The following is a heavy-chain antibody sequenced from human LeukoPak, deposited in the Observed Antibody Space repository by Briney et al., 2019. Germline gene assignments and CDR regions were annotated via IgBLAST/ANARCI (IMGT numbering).Heavy chain of an antibody. CDR1: GFTFSSYS. J-gene: IGHJ4*02. CDR2: ISSSSSYI. V-gene: IGHV3-21*01. D-gene: IGHD3-22*01. Sequence: GASLRLPCAASGFTFSSYSMNWVRQAPGKGLEWVSSISSSSSYIYYADSVKGRFTISRDNAKNSLYLQMNSLRAEDTAVYYCAREIRPLYYYDSSGYHPNFDYWGQGTLVTVSS. CDR3: AREIRPLYYYDSSGYHPNFDY.